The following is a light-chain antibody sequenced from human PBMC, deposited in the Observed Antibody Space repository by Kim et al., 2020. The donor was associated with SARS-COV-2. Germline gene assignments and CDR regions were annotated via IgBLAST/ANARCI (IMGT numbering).Light chain of an antibody. CDR2: GAS. CDR3: QQYNNWPGWT. V-gene: IGKV3-15*01. J-gene: IGKJ1*01. CDR1: QSVSSN. Sequence: SPGERATLSCRARQSVSSNLAWYQQKPGQAPRLLIYGASTRATGIPARFSGSGSGTEFTLTISSLQSEDFAVYYCQQYNNWPGWTFGQGTKVDIK.